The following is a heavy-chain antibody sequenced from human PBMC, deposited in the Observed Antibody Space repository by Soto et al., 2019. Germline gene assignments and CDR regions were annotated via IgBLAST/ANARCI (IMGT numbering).Heavy chain of an antibody. CDR3: ARGFYDGSGAGMDV. Sequence: EVQLVESGGGLVKPGGSLRLSCAASGFTFSSYSMNWVRQAPGKGLEWVSSISSSSSYIYYADSVKGRFTISRDNAKNSLYLQMNSMRAEDTAVYDCARGFYDGSGAGMDVWGKGTTVTVSS. CDR1: GFTFSSYS. V-gene: IGHV3-21*01. CDR2: ISSSSSYI. D-gene: IGHD3-10*01. J-gene: IGHJ6*04.